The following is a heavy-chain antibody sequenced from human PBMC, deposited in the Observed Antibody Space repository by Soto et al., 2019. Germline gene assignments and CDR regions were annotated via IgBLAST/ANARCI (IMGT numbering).Heavy chain of an antibody. CDR3: ARGSAVMARGVTFFDY. V-gene: IGHV4-30-4*01. J-gene: IGHJ4*02. CDR1: GVSISSDEYF. D-gene: IGHD3-10*01. Sequence: QAQLQESGPGLVKPSQTLSLTCTVSGVSISSDEYFWSWIRQSPGKGLEMIGYIYRSGTIFSNPSLESRVAMSVDRSKSQFSLELSSVTAADTAVYYCARGSAVMARGVTFFDYWGQGILVTVSS. CDR2: IYRSGTI.